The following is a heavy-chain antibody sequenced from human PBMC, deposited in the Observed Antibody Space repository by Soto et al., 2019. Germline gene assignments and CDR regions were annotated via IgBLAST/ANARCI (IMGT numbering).Heavy chain of an antibody. CDR2: IYYSGST. V-gene: IGHV4-59*08. D-gene: IGHD2-15*01. J-gene: IGHJ5*02. Sequence: PSETLSLTCTVSGCSISSYYWSWIRQPPGKGLEWIGHIYYSGSTNYNPSLKSRVTISADTSKNQFSLKLSTVTAADTAVYYCARRCGQFCSGGTCYLYFDPWGQGTLVTVS. CDR1: GCSISSYY. CDR3: ARRCGQFCSGGTCYLYFDP.